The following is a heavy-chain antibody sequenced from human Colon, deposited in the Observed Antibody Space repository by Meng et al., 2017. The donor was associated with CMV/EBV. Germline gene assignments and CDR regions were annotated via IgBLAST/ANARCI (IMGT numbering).Heavy chain of an antibody. J-gene: IGHJ4*01. V-gene: IGHV1-18*01. D-gene: IGHD6-6*01. CDR3: ARVYEYSSSWGSDY. CDR1: VYVFDLYG. CDR2: ISADNRYT. Sequence: VRSAAESSKPGASVTVSFNTSVYVFDLYGISWVRQAPGQGLEWMGWISADNRYTSYAQKLEGRVTMTRDTSTSTAYMELRSLRSDDTAVYYCARVYEYSSSWGSDYWGHGTLVHGAS.